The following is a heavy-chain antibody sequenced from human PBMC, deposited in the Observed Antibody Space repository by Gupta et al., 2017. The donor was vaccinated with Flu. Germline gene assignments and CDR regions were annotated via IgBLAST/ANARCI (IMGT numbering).Heavy chain of an antibody. J-gene: IGHJ4*02. CDR2: ISYDGSNK. D-gene: IGHD3-9*01. Sequence: QVQLVESGGGVVQPGRSLRLSCAASGFTFSSYGMHWVRQAPGKGLEWVAVISYDGSNKYYADSGKGRFTISRDNSKNTPYLQMKSLRAEDTAVYYCAKETDYDILTYLVYGGQGTLVTVYS. V-gene: IGHV3-30*18. CDR1: GFTFSSYG. CDR3: AKETDYDILTYLVY.